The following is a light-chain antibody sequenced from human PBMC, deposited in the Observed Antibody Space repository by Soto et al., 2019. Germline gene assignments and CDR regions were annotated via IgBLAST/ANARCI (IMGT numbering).Light chain of an antibody. CDR2: KAS. CDR1: QSISSW. Sequence: DIQMTQSPSTLSASVGDRVTIVCRASQSISSWLAWYQQKPGKAPKLLISKASNLDSGVPSRFSGSGSGTEFNLTISSLQPEDFATYYCQQYKSYPSTFGGGTKVDIK. J-gene: IGKJ4*01. CDR3: QQYKSYPST. V-gene: IGKV1-5*03.